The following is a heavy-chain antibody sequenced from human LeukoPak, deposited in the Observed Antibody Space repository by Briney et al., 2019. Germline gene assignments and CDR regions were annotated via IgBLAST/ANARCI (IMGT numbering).Heavy chain of an antibody. V-gene: IGHV4-34*01. Sequence: SETLSLTCAVYGGSFSGYYWSWIRQPPGKGLEWIGEINHSGSTNYNPPLKSRVTISVDTSKIQFSLKLSSVTAADTAVYYCARGLPYYDFWSGYYKKNWFDPWGQGTLVTVSS. CDR2: INHSGST. CDR1: GGSFSGYY. J-gene: IGHJ5*02. D-gene: IGHD3-3*01. CDR3: ARGLPYYDFWSGYYKKNWFDP.